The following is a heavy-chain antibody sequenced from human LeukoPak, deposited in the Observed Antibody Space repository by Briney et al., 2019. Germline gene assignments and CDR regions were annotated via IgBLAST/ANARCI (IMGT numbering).Heavy chain of an antibody. CDR1: GGSISSSSYY. Sequence: SETLSLTCTVSGGSISSSSYYWGWIRQPPGKGLEWIGSIYYSGSTYYNPSLKSRVTISVDTSKNQFSLKLSSVTAADTAVYFCARLPGAILDYFDYWGQGTLVTVSS. V-gene: IGHV4-39*01. CDR2: IYYSGST. J-gene: IGHJ4*02. CDR3: ARLPGAILDYFDY. D-gene: IGHD7-27*01.